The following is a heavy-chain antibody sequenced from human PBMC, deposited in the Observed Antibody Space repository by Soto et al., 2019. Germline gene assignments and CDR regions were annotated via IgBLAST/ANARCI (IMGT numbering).Heavy chain of an antibody. Sequence: PSETLSLTCSVSGGSINNGHYYWSWIRQPPGKGLEWIGYISHNGNTYHNPSLKSRLTISLDASTNQVFLKLSSVTAADTAFYYCAREGALLFGGNSDYYSTMDVWGQGTTVTVS. J-gene: IGHJ6*02. CDR3: AREGALLFGGNSDYYSTMDV. V-gene: IGHV4-30-4*01. D-gene: IGHD2-21*02. CDR2: ISHNGNT. CDR1: GGSINNGHYY.